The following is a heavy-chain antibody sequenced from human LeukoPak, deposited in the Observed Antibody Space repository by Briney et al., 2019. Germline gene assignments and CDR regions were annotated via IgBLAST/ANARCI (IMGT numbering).Heavy chain of an antibody. D-gene: IGHD1-26*01. Sequence: WASVKVSCKASGYTFTGYYMHWVRLAPGQALEWMGWINSDSGGTNYAQRFQGWVTMTRDTSINTAYMELSRLRPDDTAVYYCAKGLVSRRWEHTGTFDNWGQGTLVTVSS. J-gene: IGHJ4*02. V-gene: IGHV1-2*04. CDR3: AKGLVSRRWEHTGTFDN. CDR2: INSDSGGT. CDR1: GYTFTGYY.